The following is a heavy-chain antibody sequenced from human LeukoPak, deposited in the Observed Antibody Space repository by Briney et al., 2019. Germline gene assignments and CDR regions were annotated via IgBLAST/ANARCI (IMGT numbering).Heavy chain of an antibody. J-gene: IGHJ5*02. CDR2: IYTSGST. V-gene: IGHV4-61*02. CDR1: GGSISSGSYY. Sequence: SETLSLTCTVSGGSISSGSYYWSWIRQPAGKGLEWIGRIYTSGSTNYNPSLKSRVTISVDTSKIQFSLKLSSVTAADTAVYYCARESVRGGPWRWFDPWGQGTLVTVSS. D-gene: IGHD3-10*01. CDR3: ARESVRGGPWRWFDP.